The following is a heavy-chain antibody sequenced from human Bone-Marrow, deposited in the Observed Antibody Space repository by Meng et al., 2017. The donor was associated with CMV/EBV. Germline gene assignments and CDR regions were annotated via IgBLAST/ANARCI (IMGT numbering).Heavy chain of an antibody. CDR1: GFTVSSNY. J-gene: IGHJ1*01. Sequence: GGSLRLSCAASGFTVSSNYMSWVRQAPGKGLEWVSVIYSGGSTYYADSVKGRFTISRDNSKTTLYLQMNSLRAEDTAVYYCARDSGSSSWPNFQHWGQGTLVTVSS. CDR2: IYSGGST. V-gene: IGHV3-53*01. D-gene: IGHD6-13*01. CDR3: ARDSGSSSWPNFQH.